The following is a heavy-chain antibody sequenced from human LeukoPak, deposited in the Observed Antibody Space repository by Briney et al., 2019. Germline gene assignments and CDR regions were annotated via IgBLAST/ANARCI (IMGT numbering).Heavy chain of an antibody. Sequence: GSLRLSCAASGFTVSSNYMSWVRQAPGKGLEWVSVIYSGGSTYYADSVKGRFTISRDNSKNTLYLQMNSLRAEDTAVYYCARDRKLDYYDSSGYLYWGQGTLATVSS. CDR3: ARDRKLDYYDSSGYLY. D-gene: IGHD3-22*01. CDR2: IYSGGST. J-gene: IGHJ4*02. V-gene: IGHV3-66*02. CDR1: GFTVSSNY.